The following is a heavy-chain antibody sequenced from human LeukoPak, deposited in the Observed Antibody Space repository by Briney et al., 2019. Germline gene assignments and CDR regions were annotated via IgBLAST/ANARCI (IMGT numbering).Heavy chain of an antibody. Sequence: GGSLRLSCVASGFAFSSYTIYWVRQAPGKGLEWVSSISSSSSYISYADSLKGRFTISRDNAKNSLSLQMNSLRAEDTAVYYCTRDQEGSDYWGQGTLVTVSS. CDR1: GFAFSSYT. V-gene: IGHV3-21*01. J-gene: IGHJ4*02. CDR2: ISSSSSYI. CDR3: TRDQEGSDY.